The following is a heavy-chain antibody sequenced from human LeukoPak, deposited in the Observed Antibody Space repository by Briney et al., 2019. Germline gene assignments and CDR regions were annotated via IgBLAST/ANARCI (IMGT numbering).Heavy chain of an antibody. CDR3: ARDQVAVAGAFDY. V-gene: IGHV3-30-3*01. CDR2: ISYDGSNK. D-gene: IGHD6-19*01. Sequence: GGSLRLSCATSGFTFSSYAMHWVRQAPGKGLEWVAVISYDGSNKYYADSVKGRFTISRDNSKNTLHLQMNSLRAEDTAVYYCARDQVAVAGAFDYWGQGTLVTVSS. J-gene: IGHJ4*02. CDR1: GFTFSSYA.